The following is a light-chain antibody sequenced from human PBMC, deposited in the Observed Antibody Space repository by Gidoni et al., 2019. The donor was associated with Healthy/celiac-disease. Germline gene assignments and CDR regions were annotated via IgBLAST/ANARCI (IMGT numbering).Light chain of an antibody. J-gene: IGLJ3*02. CDR2: GNS. CDR3: QSYESSLRGCV. CDR1: SSNIGSGSD. Sequence: QSVLTQPPSVSRAQAHSVTIPCTGSSSNIGSGSDVHWYQQLPGTAPKLRIYGNSNRTSGVPDRFSGSKSGTSAALAITGLKAEDEADYYCQSYESSLRGCVCGGGTKLTVI. V-gene: IGLV1-40*01.